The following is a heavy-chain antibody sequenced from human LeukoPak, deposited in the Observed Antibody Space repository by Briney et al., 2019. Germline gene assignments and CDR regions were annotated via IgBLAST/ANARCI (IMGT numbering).Heavy chain of an antibody. Sequence: SETLSLTCTVSGGSIRSSYYYWGWIRQPPGKGLEWIGEINHSGSTNYNPSLKSRVTISVDTSKNQFSLKLSSVTAADTAVYYCAREDYYDSSGYYYDPGFDYWGQGTLVTVSS. CDR2: INHSGST. J-gene: IGHJ4*02. CDR3: AREDYYDSSGYYYDPGFDY. V-gene: IGHV4-39*07. D-gene: IGHD3-22*01. CDR1: GGSIRSSYYY.